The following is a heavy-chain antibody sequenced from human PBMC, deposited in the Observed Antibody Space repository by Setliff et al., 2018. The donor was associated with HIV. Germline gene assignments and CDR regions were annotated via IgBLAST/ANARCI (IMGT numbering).Heavy chain of an antibody. J-gene: IGHJ4*02. CDR2: ISYDGSKK. CDR3: ARAVHSGWYYFDY. D-gene: IGHD6-19*01. CDR1: GFTFSRYG. V-gene: IGHV3-30*04. Sequence: GGSLRLSCAASGFTFSRYGMHWVRQAPGKGLEWVAFISYDGSKKYDADFVKGRFTISRDNPKNTLYLQMNSLRTDDTAVYFCARAVHSGWYYFDYWGQGTLVTVSS.